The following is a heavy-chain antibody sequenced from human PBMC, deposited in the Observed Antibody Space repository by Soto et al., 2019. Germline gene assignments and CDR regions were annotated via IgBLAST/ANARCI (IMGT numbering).Heavy chain of an antibody. CDR2: ISYDGIDK. D-gene: IGHD6-19*01. V-gene: IGHV3-30*18. Sequence: GGSLRLSCAASGFTFNNYGMHWVRQAPGKGLEWVALISYDGIDKYYADSVKGRFTLSRDNSKNTLYLQMNSLRPEDTAVYYCVKERRASGWGNFDYWGQGTLVTVSS. CDR3: VKERRASGWGNFDY. CDR1: GFTFNNYG. J-gene: IGHJ4*02.